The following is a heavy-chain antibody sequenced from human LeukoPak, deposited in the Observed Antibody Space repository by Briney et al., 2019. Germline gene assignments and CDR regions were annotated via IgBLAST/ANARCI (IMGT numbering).Heavy chain of an antibody. CDR1: GGAFSVYY. D-gene: IGHD3-10*01. CDR3: AREGKKAHYYGSGSYYNRAFDY. V-gene: IGHV4-34*01. J-gene: IGHJ4*02. CDR2: INHSGST. Sequence: PSETLSLTCAVYGGAFSVYYLSWIRQAPVKGLEWIGEINHSGSTKYNPSLKSGVTISVDTSKNQFSLKLSSVTAADTAVYYCAREGKKAHYYGSGSYYNRAFDYWGQGTLVTVSS.